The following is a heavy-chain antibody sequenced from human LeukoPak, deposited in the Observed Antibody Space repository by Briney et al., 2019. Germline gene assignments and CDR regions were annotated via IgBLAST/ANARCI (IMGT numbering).Heavy chain of an antibody. D-gene: IGHD3-22*01. CDR2: ISAYNGNT. CDR1: GYTFTSYG. CDR3: ARVHHYYYDSSEAHYGMDV. Sequence: ASVKVSCKASGYTFTSYGISWVRQAPGQGLEWMGWISAYNGNTNYAQKLQGRVTMTTDTSTSTAYMELRSLRSEDTAVYYCARVHHYYYDSSEAHYGMDVWGQGTTVTVSS. J-gene: IGHJ6*02. V-gene: IGHV1-18*01.